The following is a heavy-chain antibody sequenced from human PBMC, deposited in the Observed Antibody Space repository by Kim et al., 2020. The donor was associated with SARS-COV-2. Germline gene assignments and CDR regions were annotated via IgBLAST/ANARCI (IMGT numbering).Heavy chain of an antibody. D-gene: IGHD1-26*01. CDR3: ARGRGNSGSYGH. Sequence: SETLSLTCAXYGGSFSGYYWSWIRQPPGKGLEWIGEINHSGSTNYNPSLKSRVTISVDTSKNQFSLKLSSVTAADTAVYYCARGRGNSGSYGHWGQGTLVTVSS. CDR2: INHSGST. J-gene: IGHJ4*02. V-gene: IGHV4-34*01. CDR1: GGSFSGYY.